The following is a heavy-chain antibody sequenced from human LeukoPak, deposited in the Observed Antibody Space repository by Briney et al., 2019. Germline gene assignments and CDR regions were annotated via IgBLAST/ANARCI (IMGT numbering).Heavy chain of an antibody. J-gene: IGHJ4*02. CDR3: AKDFNSAVDY. D-gene: IGHD4-11*01. CDR1: GFTFSNYA. Sequence: GGSLRLSCAASGFTFSNYAMHWVRQAPGKGLEWVTVISYDGGNKYYADSVKGRFTISRDNSKNTLYLQMNSLRAEDTAVYYCAKDFNSAVDYWGQGTLVTVSS. V-gene: IGHV3-30-3*01. CDR2: ISYDGGNK.